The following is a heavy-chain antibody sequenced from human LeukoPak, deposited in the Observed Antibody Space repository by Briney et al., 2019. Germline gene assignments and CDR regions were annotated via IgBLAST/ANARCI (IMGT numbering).Heavy chain of an antibody. CDR2: INWNGGST. V-gene: IGHV3-20*04. Sequence: GGSLRLACAASGFTFDDYGMSWVRQAPGKGLEWVSGINWNGGSTGYADSVKGRFTISRDNAKNSLYLQMNSLRAEDTAVYYCAGYASSARRDAFDIWGQGTMVTVSS. CDR1: GFTFDDYG. J-gene: IGHJ3*02. D-gene: IGHD3-22*01. CDR3: AGYASSARRDAFDI.